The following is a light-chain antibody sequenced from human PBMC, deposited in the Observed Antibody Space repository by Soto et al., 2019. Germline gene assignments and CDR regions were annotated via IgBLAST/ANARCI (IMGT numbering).Light chain of an antibody. Sequence: EVVLTQSPVTLSLSPGERATLSCRASQSFRGLLAWYQQKPGQAPRLLIYDAYNRATGIPPRFSGSGSGTDFTLTISSLEPEDSAVYYCRQRHMWPITFGQGTRLEMK. V-gene: IGKV3-11*01. CDR1: QSFRGL. CDR3: RQRHMWPIT. J-gene: IGKJ5*01. CDR2: DAY.